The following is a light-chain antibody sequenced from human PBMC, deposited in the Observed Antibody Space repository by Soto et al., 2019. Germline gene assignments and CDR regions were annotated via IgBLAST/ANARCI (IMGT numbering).Light chain of an antibody. Sequence: DIQMTQSPSSLSASVGDRVTITCQASQDITKYLSWFQQKPGKVPKLLIYDASELETGVPSRFSGSGYGTDFTFTISSLQPEDIATYYCQHYDNLPYTFGQGTKLEMK. CDR3: QHYDNLPYT. CDR2: DAS. CDR1: QDITKY. V-gene: IGKV1-33*01. J-gene: IGKJ2*01.